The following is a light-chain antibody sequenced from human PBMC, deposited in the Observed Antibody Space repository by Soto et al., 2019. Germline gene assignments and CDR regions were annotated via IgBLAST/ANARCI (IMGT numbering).Light chain of an antibody. J-gene: IGKJ4*01. Sequence: EIVLTQSPATLSLSPGERATLSCRASQSVRNIYLAWYQQKPGKAPRLLIYDASSRASGIPDRFSGGGSGRNFTRTISRLEPEGFAVYYCQQFSSYPVNFGGGTNVDIK. V-gene: IGKV3-20*01. CDR1: QSVRNIY. CDR2: DAS. CDR3: QQFSSYPVN.